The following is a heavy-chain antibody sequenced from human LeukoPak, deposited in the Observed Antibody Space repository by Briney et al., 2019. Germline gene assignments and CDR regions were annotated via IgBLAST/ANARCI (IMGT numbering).Heavy chain of an antibody. J-gene: IGHJ6*02. CDR1: GFPFSSYV. CDR2: ISYDGSNK. V-gene: IGHV3-30-3*01. D-gene: IGHD3-22*01. CDR3: ARDTYYYDSSGYYSPQGYYYYGMDV. Sequence: PGWSLRLSCAASGFPFSSYVVHGVRQATGKRLEGVAVISYDGSNKYYVDSVKGRFTISKDQAKNTLYLQMNSLRAEDTAVDYCARDTYYYDSSGYYSPQGYYYYGMDVWGQGTTVTVSS.